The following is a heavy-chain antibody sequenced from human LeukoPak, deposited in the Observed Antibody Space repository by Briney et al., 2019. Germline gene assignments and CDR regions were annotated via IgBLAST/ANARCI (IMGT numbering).Heavy chain of an antibody. D-gene: IGHD3-3*01. J-gene: IGHJ4*02. V-gene: IGHV3-74*01. CDR1: GLTFSSHW. CDR3: ARDHWRRLDY. CDR2: ITNDGSST. Sequence: GGSLRLSCAASGLTFSSHWMHWVRQAPGKGLVWVSRITNDGSSTTYADSVKGRFTISRDNAKNSLYLQMNSLRAEDTAAYYCARDHWRRLDYWGQGTLVTVSS.